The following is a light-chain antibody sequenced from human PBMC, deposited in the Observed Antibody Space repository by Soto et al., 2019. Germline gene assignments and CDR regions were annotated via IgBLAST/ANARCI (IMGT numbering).Light chain of an antibody. Sequence: DIVLTQSPGALSLSPGERATLSCRASQSLSNNYLAWYQQKPGQAPRLLIYGASSRATGIPDRFSGGGSGTDFTLTISRLEPEDFAVYSCQQYASSPPLTFGGGTKLEIK. CDR1: QSLSNNY. CDR2: GAS. CDR3: QQYASSPPLT. J-gene: IGKJ4*01. V-gene: IGKV3-20*01.